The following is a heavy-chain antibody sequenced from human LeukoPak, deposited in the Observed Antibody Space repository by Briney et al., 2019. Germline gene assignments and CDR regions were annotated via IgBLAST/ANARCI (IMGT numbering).Heavy chain of an antibody. CDR1: GGSISSGGYY. CDR3: AREVGRLDYYMDV. V-gene: IGHV4-31*03. Sequence: SQTLSLTCTVSGGSISSGGYYWSWLRQHPGKGLEWIGYIYYSGSTYYNPSLKSRVTISIDTSKNQFSLKLSSVTAADTAVYYCAREVGRLDYYMDVWGKGTTVTVSS. CDR2: IYYSGST. D-gene: IGHD3-16*01. J-gene: IGHJ6*03.